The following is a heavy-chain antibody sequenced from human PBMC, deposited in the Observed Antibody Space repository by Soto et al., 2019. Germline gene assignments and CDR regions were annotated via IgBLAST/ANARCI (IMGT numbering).Heavy chain of an antibody. J-gene: IGHJ1*01. CDR3: AKDPRVGATAAEYFQY. V-gene: IGHV3-23*01. CDR1: GFTFSNYA. D-gene: IGHD1-26*01. CDR2: ISASGGGT. Sequence: EVQLLESGGGLVQPGGSLRLSCAASGFTFSNYAMSWVRQAPGTGLEWVSAISASGGGTYYADPVKGRFTISRDSPKNTLYLQMNSLRAEDTAVYYCAKDPRVGATAAEYFQYWGQGTLVTVSS.